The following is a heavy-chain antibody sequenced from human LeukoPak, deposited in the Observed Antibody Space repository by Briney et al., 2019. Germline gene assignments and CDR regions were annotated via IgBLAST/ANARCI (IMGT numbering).Heavy chain of an antibody. Sequence: GGSLRLSCEASGFTFSRYWMSWVRQAPGKGLEWVASIREDGSETYPADSVRGRFTFSRDNAKNSLYLQMSSPRAEDTAVYYCVRSSDMTGDLHDAFDIWGRGTLVTVSS. CDR1: GFTFSRYW. CDR2: IREDGSET. D-gene: IGHD7-27*01. J-gene: IGHJ3*02. V-gene: IGHV3-7*01. CDR3: VRSSDMTGDLHDAFDI.